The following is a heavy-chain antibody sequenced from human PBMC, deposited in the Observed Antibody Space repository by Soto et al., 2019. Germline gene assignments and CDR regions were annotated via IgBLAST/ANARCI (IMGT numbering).Heavy chain of an antibody. CDR2: IYYSAST. V-gene: IGHV4-59*01. CDR3: ARDPGSGSYYGWFDP. J-gene: IGHJ5*02. Sequence: SETLSLTCTVSGVSISSYYWSWIRQPPGKGLEWIGYIYYSASTNYNPSLKSRVTISVDTSKNQFSLKLSSVTAADTAFYYCARDPGSGSYYGWFDPWGQGTLVTVSS. CDR1: GVSISSYY. D-gene: IGHD3-10*01.